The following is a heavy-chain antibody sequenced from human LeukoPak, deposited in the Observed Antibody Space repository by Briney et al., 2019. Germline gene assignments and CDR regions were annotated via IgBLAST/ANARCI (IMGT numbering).Heavy chain of an antibody. CDR2: IYYSGST. CDR1: SGSIGSTNYY. J-gene: IGHJ5*02. Sequence: SETLSLTCTVSSGSIGSTNYYWAWIRQPPGKGLEWIGSIYYSGSTYYNPPLKSRVTISVDTSKNQFSLKLSSVTAADTAVYYCARHRTGSYPVGFDPWGQGTLVTVSS. D-gene: IGHD1-26*01. V-gene: IGHV4-39*01. CDR3: ARHRTGSYPVGFDP.